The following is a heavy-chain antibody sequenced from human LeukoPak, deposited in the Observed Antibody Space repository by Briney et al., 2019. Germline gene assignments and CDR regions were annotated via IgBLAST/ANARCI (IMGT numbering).Heavy chain of an antibody. J-gene: IGHJ4*02. CDR2: ISYDGSNK. CDR3: AREEYYDILTGYFGLFDY. Sequence: GGSLRLSCAASGFTSSSYAMHWVRQAPGKGLEWVAVISYDGSNKYYADSVKGRFTISRDNSKNTLYLQMNSLRAEDTAVYYCAREEYYDILTGYFGLFDYWGQGTLVTVSS. V-gene: IGHV3-30*04. D-gene: IGHD3-9*01. CDR1: GFTSSSYA.